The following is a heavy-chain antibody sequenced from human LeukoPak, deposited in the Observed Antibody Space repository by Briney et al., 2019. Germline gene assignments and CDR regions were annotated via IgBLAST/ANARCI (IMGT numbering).Heavy chain of an antibody. V-gene: IGHV3-23*01. CDR1: GFSFNYYS. D-gene: IGHD6-19*01. CDR2: ISGSGGST. J-gene: IGHJ5*02. CDR3: AKGGSGWYLYNWFDP. Sequence: GRSLRLSCAASGFSFNYYSLHWVRRAPGKGLEWVSAISGSGGSTYYADSVKGRFTISRDDSKNTLYLQMNSLRAEDTAVYYCAKGGSGWYLYNWFDPWGQGTLVTVSS.